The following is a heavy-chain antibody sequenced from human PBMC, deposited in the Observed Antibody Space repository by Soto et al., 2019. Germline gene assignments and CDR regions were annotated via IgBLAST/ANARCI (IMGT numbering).Heavy chain of an antibody. V-gene: IGHV1-18*04. J-gene: IGHJ4*02. Sequence: ASVKVSCKSSGYTFTTYGITWVRQAPGQGLEWMGWISTYNGNTNYEQKLQGRVTMTTDTLTSTAYMELRRLRSDDTGVYYCARRGGYCSGGTCYRFDYWGQGTLVTVSS. CDR3: ARRGGYCSGGTCYRFDY. CDR2: ISTYNGNT. CDR1: GYTFTTYG. D-gene: IGHD2-15*01.